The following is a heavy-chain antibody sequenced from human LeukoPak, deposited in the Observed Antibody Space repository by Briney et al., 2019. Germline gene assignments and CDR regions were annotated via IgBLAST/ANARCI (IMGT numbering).Heavy chain of an antibody. CDR2: ISGSGART. CDR1: GFPFSSYA. D-gene: IGHD2-2*02. CDR3: AKSRSSSSASCYNY. J-gene: IGHJ4*02. V-gene: IGHV3-23*01. Sequence: GGSLRLSCAASGFPFSSYAMNWVRQAPGKGLEWVSAISGSGARTYYADSVKDRFTLSRDDSKNTLYLQMNSLRAEDTAVYYCAKSRSSSSASCYNYWGQGTLVTVSS.